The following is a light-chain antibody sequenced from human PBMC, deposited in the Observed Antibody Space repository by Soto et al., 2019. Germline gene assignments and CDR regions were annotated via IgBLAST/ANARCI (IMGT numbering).Light chain of an antibody. V-gene: IGKV3-20*01. CDR2: GAS. CDR1: QSVSSTY. Sequence: EIVLTQSPGTLSLSLGERATLSCRASQSVSSTYLVWYQQKPGQAPRLLIYGASSRATGIPDRFSGNGSGTDFTLTISRLEPEDFAVYYCQQYDSTPLYTFGQGTKLEIK. CDR3: QQYDSTPLYT. J-gene: IGKJ2*01.